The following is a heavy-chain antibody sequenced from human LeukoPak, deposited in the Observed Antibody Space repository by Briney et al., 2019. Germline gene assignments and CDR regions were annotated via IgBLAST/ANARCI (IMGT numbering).Heavy chain of an antibody. J-gene: IGHJ4*02. V-gene: IGHV3-23*01. CDR3: AKGSDSSAWTLFDY. CDR2: TSGSGTTT. Sequence: GGSLRLSCAASGFTFSTYGMSWVRLTPGNGLGWVSATSGSGTTTYYEDSVKGRFTISRDNSQNTLYLQMNSLRAEDTAVYYCAKGSDSSAWTLFDYWGQGTLVTVSS. CDR1: GFTFSTYG. D-gene: IGHD6-25*01.